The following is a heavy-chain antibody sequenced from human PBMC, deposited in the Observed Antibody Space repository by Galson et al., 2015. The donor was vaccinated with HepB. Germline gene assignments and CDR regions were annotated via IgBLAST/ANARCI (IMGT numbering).Heavy chain of an antibody. D-gene: IGHD2-21*02. V-gene: IGHV1-69*02. CDR2: IIPILGIA. Sequence: SVKVSCKASGYTFIGYYMHWVRQAPGQGLEWMGRIIPILGIANYAQKFQGRVTITADKSTSTAYMELSSLRSEDTAVYHCARRMVVTAIQSPHYYYYGMDVWGRGTTVTVSS. CDR1: GYTFIGYY. CDR3: ARRMVVTAIQSPHYYYYGMDV. J-gene: IGHJ6*02.